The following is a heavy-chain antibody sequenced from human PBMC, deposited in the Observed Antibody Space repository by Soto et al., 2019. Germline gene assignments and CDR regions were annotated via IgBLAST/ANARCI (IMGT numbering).Heavy chain of an antibody. V-gene: IGHV4-4*02. Sequence: SETLSLTCPVSGDSINSRGWWTSCRQPPGKGLEGIGEVFHTGDTYFNPSLSSRVAMSVDNSTNEFFLQETSVTTADTAISYFARKACVSFDYWGQGALVTVSS. CDR3: ARKACVSFDY. CDR1: GDSINSRGW. J-gene: IGHJ4*02. CDR2: VFHTGDT.